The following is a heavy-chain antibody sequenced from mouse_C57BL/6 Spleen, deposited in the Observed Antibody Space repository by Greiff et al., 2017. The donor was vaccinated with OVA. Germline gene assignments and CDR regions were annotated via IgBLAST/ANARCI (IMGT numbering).Heavy chain of an antibody. D-gene: IGHD1-1*01. J-gene: IGHJ3*01. CDR2: IWSGGST. V-gene: IGHV2-2*01. Sequence: QVQLKESGPGLVQPSQSLSITCTVSGFSLTSYGVHWVRQSPGKGLEWLGVIWSGGSTDYNAAFISRLSISKDNSKSQVFFKMNSLQADDTAIYYWARTHYYGSSYGAYWGQGTLVTVSA. CDR1: GFSLTSYG. CDR3: ARTHYYGSSYGAY.